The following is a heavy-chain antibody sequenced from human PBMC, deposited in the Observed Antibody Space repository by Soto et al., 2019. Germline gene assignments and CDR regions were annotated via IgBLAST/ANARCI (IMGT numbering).Heavy chain of an antibody. CDR1: GFTFSNAW. V-gene: IGHV3-15*01. CDR3: NTERFWSGYYTVEF. CDR2: IKSKTDGGTT. Sequence: GGSLRLSCAASGFTFSNAWMSWVRQAPGKGLEWVGRIKSKTDGGTTDYAAPVKGRFTISRDDSKNTLYLQMNSLKTEDTAVYYCNTERFWSGYYTVEFWGQGSLVTVSS. D-gene: IGHD3-3*01. J-gene: IGHJ4*02.